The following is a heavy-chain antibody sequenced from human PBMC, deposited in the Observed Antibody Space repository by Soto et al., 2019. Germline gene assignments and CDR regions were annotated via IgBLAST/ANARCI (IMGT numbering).Heavy chain of an antibody. V-gene: IGHV4-59*01. CDR3: ARDRGSSSWYNWFDP. CDR2: IYYSGST. J-gene: IGHJ5*02. CDR1: GGSISSYY. Sequence: QVQLQESGPGLVKPSETLSLTCTVSGGSISSYYWSWIRQPPGKGLEWIGYIYYSGSTNYNPSLPGRVTTSVDTSKNQSSLTRSSVTAADTAVYYCARDRGSSSWYNWFDPWGPGTLVTVSS. D-gene: IGHD6-13*01.